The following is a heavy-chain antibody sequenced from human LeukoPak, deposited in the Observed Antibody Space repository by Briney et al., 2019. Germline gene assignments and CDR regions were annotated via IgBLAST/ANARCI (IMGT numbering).Heavy chain of an antibody. J-gene: IGHJ6*02. CDR2: INPNSGGT. Sequence: ASVKVSCKASGYTFTGYYMHWVRQAPGQGLEWMGWINPNSGGTNYAQKFQGRVTMTRDTSISTAYMELSRLRSDDTAVYYCAREGAKYQLLPPGYYYYGMDVWGQGTTVTVSS. D-gene: IGHD2-2*01. V-gene: IGHV1-2*02. CDR1: GYTFTGYY. CDR3: AREGAKYQLLPPGYYYYGMDV.